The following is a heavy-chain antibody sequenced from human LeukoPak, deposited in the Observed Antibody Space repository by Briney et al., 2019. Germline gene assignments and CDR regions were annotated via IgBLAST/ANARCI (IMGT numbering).Heavy chain of an antibody. D-gene: IGHD2-2*01. CDR1: GFTFSDDW. Sequence: PGGSLRLSCTASGFTFSDDWMTCVRQAPGKGLEWVANIKQDGSAKYYVDSVKGRFTISRDNAKNSLYLQMDSLRVEDTATYYCARWRGSTSERSDYWGQGTLVTDSS. CDR3: ARWRGSTSERSDY. V-gene: IGHV3-7*01. J-gene: IGHJ4*02. CDR2: IKQDGSAK.